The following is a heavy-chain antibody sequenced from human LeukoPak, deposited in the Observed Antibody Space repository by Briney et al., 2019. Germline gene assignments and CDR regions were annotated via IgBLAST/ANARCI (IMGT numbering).Heavy chain of an antibody. CDR2: ISSSGSTI. CDR3: AKDRGSSWYFYYFDY. Sequence: PGGSLRLSCAASGFTFSSYSMSWIRQAPGKGLEWVSYISSSGSTIYYADSVKGRFTISRDDAKNPLYLQMNSLRAEDTALYYCAKDRGSSWYFYYFDYWGQGTLVTVSS. V-gene: IGHV3-48*04. J-gene: IGHJ4*02. D-gene: IGHD6-13*01. CDR1: GFTFSSYS.